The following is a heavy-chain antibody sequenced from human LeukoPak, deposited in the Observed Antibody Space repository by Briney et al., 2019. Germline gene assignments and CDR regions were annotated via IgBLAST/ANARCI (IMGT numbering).Heavy chain of an antibody. D-gene: IGHD4-17*01. J-gene: IGHJ4*02. CDR3: AKARYGDYVAPVGGPFDY. Sequence: GGSLRLSCAASGFTFSIYAMSWVRQAPGKGLEWVSAISGSGGSTYYADSVKGRFTISRDNSKNTLYLQMNSLRAEDTAVYYCAKARYGDYVAPVGGPFDYWGQGTLVTVSS. V-gene: IGHV3-23*01. CDR2: ISGSGGST. CDR1: GFTFSIYA.